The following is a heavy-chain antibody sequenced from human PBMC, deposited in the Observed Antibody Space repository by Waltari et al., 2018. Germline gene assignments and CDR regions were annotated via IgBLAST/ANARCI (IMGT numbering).Heavy chain of an antibody. D-gene: IGHD6-6*01. CDR3: AREVRAAPGAFDI. Sequence: QVQLQESGPGLVKPSETLSLTCAVSGYSISSGYYWGWIRQPPGKGLGWIGSIYHSGSTYYNPSLKSRVTISVDTSKNQFSLKLSSVTAADTAVYYCAREVRAAPGAFDIWGQGTMVTVSS. CDR2: IYHSGST. J-gene: IGHJ3*02. V-gene: IGHV4-38-2*02. CDR1: GYSISSGYY.